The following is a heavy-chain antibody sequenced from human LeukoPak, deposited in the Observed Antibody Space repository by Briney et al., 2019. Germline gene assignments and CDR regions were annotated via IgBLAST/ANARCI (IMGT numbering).Heavy chain of an antibody. CDR3: ARGQYCYDSSGYYNWFDP. CDR2: ISSSGSTI. D-gene: IGHD3-22*01. Sequence: GGSLRLSCAASGFTFSDYYMSWIRQAPGKGLEWVSYISSSGSTIYYADSVKGRFTISRDNAKNSLYLQMNSLRAEDTAVYYCARGQYCYDSSGYYNWFDPWGQGTLVTVSS. J-gene: IGHJ5*02. CDR1: GFTFSDYY. V-gene: IGHV3-11*01.